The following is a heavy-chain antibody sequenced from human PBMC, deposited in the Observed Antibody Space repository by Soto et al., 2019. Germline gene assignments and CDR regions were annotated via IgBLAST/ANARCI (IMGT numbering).Heavy chain of an antibody. CDR2: MYSGGGI. V-gene: IGHV3-53*01. J-gene: IGHJ4*01. CDR1: GFTVNTNY. Sequence: GGSLRLSCLVSGFTVNTNYMYWVRQAPGRGLEWVSAMYSGGGIHYADSVKGRFTISRDTSENTLYLRMDKLRVEDTAVYFCVSRIPSWVFDYWGQGTLVTVSS. D-gene: IGHD3-16*01. CDR3: VSRIPSWVFDY.